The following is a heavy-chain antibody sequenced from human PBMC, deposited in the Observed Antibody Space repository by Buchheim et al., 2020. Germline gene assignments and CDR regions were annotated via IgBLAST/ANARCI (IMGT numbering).Heavy chain of an antibody. D-gene: IGHD3-10*01. Sequence: EVFLVESGGGLVQPGGSLRLSCAASGFTFSGYEMNWVRQAPGKGLECIAYISASGGSTYYVDSVRGRFPISRDTAKTSLYLQMNSLRVEDTAVYYCATDPHYPSGSYWGRGTL. CDR2: ISASGGST. CDR1: GFTFSGYE. V-gene: IGHV3-48*03. J-gene: IGHJ1*01. CDR3: ATDPHYPSGSY.